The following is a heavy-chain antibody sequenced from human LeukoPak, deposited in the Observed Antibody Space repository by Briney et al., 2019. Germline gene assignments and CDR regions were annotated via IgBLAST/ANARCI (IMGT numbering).Heavy chain of an antibody. D-gene: IGHD4-17*01. CDR3: AKDIYGDYAYGMDV. CDR1: GFTFDDYA. CDR2: ISWNSGSI. J-gene: IGHJ6*02. Sequence: QSGGSLRLSCAASGFTFDDYAMHWVRQAPGKGLEWVSGISWNSGSIGYADSVKGRFTISRDNAKNSLYLQMNSLRAEDTALYYCAKDIYGDYAYGMDVWGQGTTVTVSS. V-gene: IGHV3-9*01.